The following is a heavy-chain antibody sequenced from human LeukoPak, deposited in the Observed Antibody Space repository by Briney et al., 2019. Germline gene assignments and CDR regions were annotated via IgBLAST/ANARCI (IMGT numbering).Heavy chain of an antibody. CDR2: LRGNDET. CDR3: ARASWVSDPDAVR. J-gene: IGHJ4*02. Sequence: GGSLRLSCAASGISFRNYAMSWVRQAPARGPEWVSSLRGNDETFYADSVKGRFTLSRDDSRNTVYLQLNKLRVEDTAIYYCARASWVSDPDAVRWGQETQVTVSS. CDR1: GISFRNYA. V-gene: IGHV3-23*01. D-gene: IGHD3-10*01.